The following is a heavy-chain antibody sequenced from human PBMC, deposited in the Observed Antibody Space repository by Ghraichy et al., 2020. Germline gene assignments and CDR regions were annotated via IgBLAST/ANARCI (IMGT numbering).Heavy chain of an antibody. J-gene: IGHJ6*02. CDR2: IYYSGST. CDR1: GGSISIYY. CDR3: ARELIVGAYPRSYYYGMDV. D-gene: IGHD1-26*01. V-gene: IGHV4-59*01. Sequence: SETLSLTCTVSGGSISIYYWSWIRQPPGKGLEWIGYIYYSGSTNYNPSLKSRVTISVDTSKNQFSLKLSSVTAADTAVYYCARELIVGAYPRSYYYGMDVWGQGTTVTVSS.